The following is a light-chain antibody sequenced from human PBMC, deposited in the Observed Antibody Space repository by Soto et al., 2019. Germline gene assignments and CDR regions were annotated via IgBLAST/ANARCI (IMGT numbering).Light chain of an antibody. Sequence: QSALTQPASVSVSPGQSSTLSCTGSSSDVGSSNYVSWYQQLPGKAPKLIIFDVNNRPSGVSDRFSGSKSDNTASLNISGLQAEDEADDYCSSYTTLNTVIFGGGTKRNVL. V-gene: IGLV2-14*03. CDR3: SSYTTLNTVI. CDR1: SSDVGSSNY. CDR2: DVN. J-gene: IGLJ2*01.